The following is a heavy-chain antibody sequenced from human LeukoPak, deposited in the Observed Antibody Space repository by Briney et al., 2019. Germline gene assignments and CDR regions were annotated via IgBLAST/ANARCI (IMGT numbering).Heavy chain of an antibody. D-gene: IGHD4-17*01. Sequence: GGSLRLSCAASGFTFSSYAMSWVRQAPGKGLEWVSAISGSGGSTYYADSVKARFTISRDNSKNTLYLQMNSLRAEDTAVYYCAKISLHDYGDYADYWGQGTLVTVSS. V-gene: IGHV3-23*01. CDR1: GFTFSSYA. CDR3: AKISLHDYGDYADY. J-gene: IGHJ4*02. CDR2: ISGSGGST.